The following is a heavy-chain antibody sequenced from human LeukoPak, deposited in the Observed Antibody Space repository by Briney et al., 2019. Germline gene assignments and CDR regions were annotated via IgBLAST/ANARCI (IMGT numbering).Heavy chain of an antibody. CDR1: GFTFSNYA. CDR2: ITGDGSST. D-gene: IGHD2-21*02. V-gene: IGHV3-23*01. Sequence: GASLRHSCAASGFTFSNYAMGWVRQAPGTGLEWVSAITGDGSSTYNADSVKGRFTVSRDNSKNTLYLQMNSLRAEDTATYYCAKARIVVVTTLDYWGQGTLVIVSS. J-gene: IGHJ4*02. CDR3: AKARIVVVTTLDY.